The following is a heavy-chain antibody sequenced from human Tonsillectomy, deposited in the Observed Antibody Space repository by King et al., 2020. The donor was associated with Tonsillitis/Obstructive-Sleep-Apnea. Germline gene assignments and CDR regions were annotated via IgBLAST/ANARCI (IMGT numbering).Heavy chain of an antibody. D-gene: IGHD5-12*01. CDR2: IYYSGST. CDR3: ARDGSGYDSLNY. J-gene: IGHJ4*02. Sequence: QLPESGPGLVKPSQTLSLTCTVSGGSISSCDYYWTWIRQHPGKGLEWIGNIYYSGSTNYNPSLKSRVTISVDPSKNQFSLKLNSVTAADTAVYYCARDGSGYDSLNYWGQGTLVTVSS. V-gene: IGHV4-31*03. CDR1: GGSISSCDYY.